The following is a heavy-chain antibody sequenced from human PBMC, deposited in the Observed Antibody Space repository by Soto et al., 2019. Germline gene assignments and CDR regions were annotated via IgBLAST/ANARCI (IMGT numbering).Heavy chain of an antibody. CDR3: ASSFYYGSGSYLDY. CDR2: IYYSGST. CDR1: GGSISSYY. Sequence: SETLSLTCTVSGGSISSYYWSWIRQPPGKGLEWIGYIYYSGSTNYNPSLKSRVTISVDTSKNQFSLKLSSVTAADTAVYYCASSFYYGSGSYLDYWGKGTLVTVSS. V-gene: IGHV4-59*01. J-gene: IGHJ4*02. D-gene: IGHD3-10*01.